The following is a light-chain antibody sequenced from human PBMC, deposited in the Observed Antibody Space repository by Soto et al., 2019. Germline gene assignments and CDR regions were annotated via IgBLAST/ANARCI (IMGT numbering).Light chain of an antibody. J-gene: IGKJ5*01. Sequence: AIQLTQSPSSLSASFGDTVTITCRASQGISNALAWYQQIPGKPPKLLIYDASTLESGVPSRFSGSGSGTDFTLTISSLQPGDFATYYCQQFNGFPTFGQGTRLEIQ. CDR1: QGISNA. CDR3: QQFNGFPT. CDR2: DAS. V-gene: IGKV1-13*02.